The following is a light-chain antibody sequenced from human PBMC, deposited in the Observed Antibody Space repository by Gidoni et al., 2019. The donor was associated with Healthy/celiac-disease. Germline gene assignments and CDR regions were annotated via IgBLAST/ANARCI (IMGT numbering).Light chain of an antibody. J-gene: IGKJ2*01. Sequence: DIQMTQSPSTLSASVGDRVTITCRASQSISSWLAWYQQKPGKAPKLLNYDASSLESGVPSRFSSSGSGTAFTLTISSLQPDDFATYYCQQYNSYPYTFGQGTKLEIK. CDR2: DAS. V-gene: IGKV1-5*01. CDR3: QQYNSYPYT. CDR1: QSISSW.